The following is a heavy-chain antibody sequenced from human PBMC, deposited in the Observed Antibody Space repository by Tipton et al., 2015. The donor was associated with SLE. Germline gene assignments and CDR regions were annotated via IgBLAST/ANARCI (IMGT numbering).Heavy chain of an antibody. CDR1: GFTFSSYG. D-gene: IGHD6-13*01. CDR2: MNANGGSR. V-gene: IGHV3-23*01. J-gene: IGHJ4*02. Sequence: SLRLSCAASGFTFSSYGMSWVRQRPGKGLEWVSGMNANGGSRYYAESVRGRFTVSRDHSKNTLYLQTNSLRAEDTAVYYCAKSRAAVVGEGDYWGQGTLVTVSS. CDR3: AKSRAAVVGEGDY.